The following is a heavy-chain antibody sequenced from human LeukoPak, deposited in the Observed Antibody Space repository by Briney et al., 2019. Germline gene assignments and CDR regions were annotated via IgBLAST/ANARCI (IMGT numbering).Heavy chain of an antibody. D-gene: IGHD3-10*01. CDR3: ARYNFHGSGSYQVDY. V-gene: IGHV1-69*04. Sequence: SVKVSCKASGGTFSSYAISWVRQAPGQGLEWMGRIIPILGIANYAQKSQGRVTITADKSTSTAYMELSSLRSEDTAVYYCARYNFHGSGSYQVDYWGQGTLVTVSS. J-gene: IGHJ4*02. CDR1: GGTFSSYA. CDR2: IIPILGIA.